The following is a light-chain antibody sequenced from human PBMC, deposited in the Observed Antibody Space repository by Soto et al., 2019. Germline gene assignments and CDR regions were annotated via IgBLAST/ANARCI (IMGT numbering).Light chain of an antibody. J-gene: IGLJ1*01. CDR1: TSSIGSNA. CDR2: NDD. V-gene: IGLV1-44*01. CDR3: ATWDDSLNAFV. Sequence: QSVLTQSPSASGTPGQRITIYCSGSTSSIGSNAGNWYQQFPGTAPTFLIYNDDQRPSGVPDRFSGSKSGTSASLAISGLHSEDEADYYCATWDDSLNAFVFGTAAKLTV.